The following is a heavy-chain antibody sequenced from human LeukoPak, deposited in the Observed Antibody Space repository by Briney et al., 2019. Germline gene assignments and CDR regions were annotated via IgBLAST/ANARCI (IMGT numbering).Heavy chain of an antibody. CDR2: ISGSGGST. D-gene: IGHD3-22*01. J-gene: IGHJ4*02. CDR3: APHPAYYDSSGYRKFDS. V-gene: IGHV3-23*01. CDR1: GIIFSTYA. Sequence: GGSLRLSCAASGIIFSTYAMTWVRQAPGKGLEWVSAISGSGGSTYDADSAKGRFTISRDNSKNTLYLQMHSLRAEDTAVYYCAPHPAYYDSSGYRKFDSWGPGTLVTVSS.